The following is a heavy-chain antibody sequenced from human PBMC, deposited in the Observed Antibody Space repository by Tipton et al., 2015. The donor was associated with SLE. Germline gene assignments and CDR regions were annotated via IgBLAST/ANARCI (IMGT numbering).Heavy chain of an antibody. Sequence: LSLTCAVYGESFSGYYRSXXXQSPXKXLEWIGEIXHTGATNYNPSLKSRVTISVDRSKNQFXLKLSSVTAADTAVYYCAKSVGGYXDSWSGNFYNYGMDVWGQGTTVTVSS. J-gene: IGHJ6*02. CDR3: AKSVGGYXDSWSGNFYNYGMDV. V-gene: IGHV4-34*01. CDR1: GESFSGYY. CDR2: IXHTGAT. D-gene: IGHD3-3*01.